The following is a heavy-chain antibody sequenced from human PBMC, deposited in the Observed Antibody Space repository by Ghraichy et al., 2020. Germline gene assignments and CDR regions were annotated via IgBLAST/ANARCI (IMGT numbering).Heavy chain of an antibody. CDR1: GYTFTGYY. J-gene: IGHJ5*02. Sequence: ASVKVSCKASGYTFTGYYMHWVRQAPGQGLEWMGWINPNSGGTNYAQKFQGRVTMTRDTSISTAYMELSRLRSDDTAVYYCARGYHKDSGWYRGTNWFDPWGQGTLVTVSS. CDR3: ARGYHKDSGWYRGTNWFDP. CDR2: INPNSGGT. V-gene: IGHV1-2*02. D-gene: IGHD6-19*01.